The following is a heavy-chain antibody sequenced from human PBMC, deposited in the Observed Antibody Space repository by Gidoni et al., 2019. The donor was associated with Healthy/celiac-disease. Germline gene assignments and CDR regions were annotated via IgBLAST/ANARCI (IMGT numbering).Heavy chain of an antibody. V-gene: IGHV3-73*02. J-gene: IGHJ4*02. CDR2: IRSKANSYAT. D-gene: IGHD3-10*01. CDR1: GFPFSGPS. Sequence: EVQLVESGGGLVQPGGSLTLSCSASGFPFSGPSMHWVRQASGKGLEWVGRIRSKANSYATAYAASVKGRFTISRDDSKNTAYLQMNSLKTEDTAVYYCTRPNPNYYGSGSPDYWGQGTLVTVSS. CDR3: TRPNPNYYGSGSPDY.